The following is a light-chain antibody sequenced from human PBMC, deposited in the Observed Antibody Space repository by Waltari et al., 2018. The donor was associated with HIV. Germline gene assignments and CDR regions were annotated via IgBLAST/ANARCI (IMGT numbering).Light chain of an antibody. CDR3: SSYTSSSTVV. Sequence: QSALTQPASVSGSPGQSITISCTGTSSDVGAYNYVSWYQLHPGKAPKLMFYDVSIRPAGVADRCSGSKSANTASLTISGLQAEDEAHYYCSSYTSSSTVVFGGGTKLTVL. V-gene: IGLV2-14*03. J-gene: IGLJ2*01. CDR2: DVS. CDR1: SSDVGAYNY.